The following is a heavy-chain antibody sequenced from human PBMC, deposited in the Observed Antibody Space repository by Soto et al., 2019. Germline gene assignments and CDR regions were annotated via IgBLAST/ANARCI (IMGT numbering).Heavy chain of an antibody. J-gene: IGHJ6*02. Sequence: QVHLVQSGAEVKKPGASVNVSCKTSGYTFIRNGISWVRQAPGQGLEWMGWISPNSGNTKYAQKLQGRVLMTTDTSTSTAHMELRSLRSDDTAVYYCVKDRDSNSWPSRDVWGPGTTVTVSS. V-gene: IGHV1-18*01. D-gene: IGHD3-22*01. CDR1: GYTFIRNG. CDR3: VKDRDSNSWPSRDV. CDR2: ISPNSGNT.